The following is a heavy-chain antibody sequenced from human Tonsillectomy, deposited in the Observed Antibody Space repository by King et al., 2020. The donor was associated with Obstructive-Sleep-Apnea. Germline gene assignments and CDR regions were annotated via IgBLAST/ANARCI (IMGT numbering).Heavy chain of an antibody. V-gene: IGHV4-4*02. CDR3: AKQKGQGCFGYCYAY. J-gene: IGHJ4*02. Sequence: QLQESGPGLVRPSGTLSLTCAVSGASISSHDWWSWVRPPPGKGLEWIGEVYHSGAANYNPSLTSRVTISVDKSKNQFSLNLSSVTAADTAVYYCAKQKGQGCFGYCYAYWGQGTLVTVSS. CDR2: VYHSGAA. D-gene: IGHD2-21*02. CDR1: GASISSHDW.